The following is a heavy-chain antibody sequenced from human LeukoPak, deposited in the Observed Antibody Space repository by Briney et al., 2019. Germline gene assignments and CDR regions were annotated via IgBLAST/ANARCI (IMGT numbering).Heavy chain of an antibody. CDR1: GFTFSSYG. Sequence: GGSLRLSCAASGFTFSSYGMHWVRQAPGKGLEWVALISYDGSNKYYADSVKGRFIISRDNAKNSLYLQMNSLRAEDTAVYYCARDYSTVTTFFDYWGQGTLVTVSS. CDR3: ARDYSTVTTFFDY. D-gene: IGHD4-17*01. J-gene: IGHJ4*02. CDR2: ISYDGSNK. V-gene: IGHV3-30*03.